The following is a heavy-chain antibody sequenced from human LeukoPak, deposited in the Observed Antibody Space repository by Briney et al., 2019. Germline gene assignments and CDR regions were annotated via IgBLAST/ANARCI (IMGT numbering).Heavy chain of an antibody. J-gene: IGHJ4*02. CDR3: ARGGRDSGWSFDC. CDR1: GGSISSYY. CDR2: IYYSGST. Sequence: SETLSLTCTVSGGSISSYYWSWIRQPPGKGLEWIGYIYYSGSTYYSSSLKGRVTISIDTSQNQFSLKLNSVTAADTAVYYCARGGRDSGWSFDCWGQGTLVTVSS. D-gene: IGHD6-19*01. V-gene: IGHV4-59*12.